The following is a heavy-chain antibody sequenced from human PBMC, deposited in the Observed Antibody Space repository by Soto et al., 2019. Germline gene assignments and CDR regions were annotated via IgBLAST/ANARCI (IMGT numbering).Heavy chain of an antibody. CDR1: GYTFTSYG. CDR3: AKGDTYYDLWSDHQPTLNYGMDV. CDR2: ISAYNGNT. D-gene: IGHD3-3*01. J-gene: IGHJ6*02. V-gene: IGHV1-18*01. Sequence: GASVKVSCKASGYTFTSYGISWVRQAPGQGLEWMGWISAYNGNTNYAQKLQGRVTMTTDTSTSTAYMELSSLRSEDTAVYYCAKGDTYYDLWSDHQPTLNYGMDVWGQGTTVTVSS.